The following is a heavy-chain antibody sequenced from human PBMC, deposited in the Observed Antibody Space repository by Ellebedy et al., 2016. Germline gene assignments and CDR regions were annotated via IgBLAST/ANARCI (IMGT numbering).Heavy chain of an antibody. Sequence: GESLKISCAASGFTFSDHYMDWVRQAPGKGLEWVGRTKNRANSYTTEYAASVKGRFTVSRDDSKNSLYLQMNSLRTEDTAVYYCASRAVAVTGTDPPRDYYYGMDVWGQGTTVTVSS. J-gene: IGHJ6*02. D-gene: IGHD6-19*01. CDR1: GFTFSDHY. CDR3: ASRAVAVTGTDPPRDYYYGMDV. CDR2: TKNRANSYTT. V-gene: IGHV3-72*01.